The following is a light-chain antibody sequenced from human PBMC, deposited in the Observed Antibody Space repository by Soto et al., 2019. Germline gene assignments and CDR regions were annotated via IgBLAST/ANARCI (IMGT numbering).Light chain of an antibody. V-gene: IGKV1-5*01. J-gene: IGKJ1*01. CDR3: QQYNSYSRT. Sequence: IQMTQSPSTLSASFGDRVTITCRASQRLSGWVAWYQQKPGTAPKLLIYDTSSLKSRVPSRFSGSGSGTEFSLSISSLQPDDFATHYCQQYNSYSRTFGQETKLEIK. CDR2: DTS. CDR1: QRLSGW.